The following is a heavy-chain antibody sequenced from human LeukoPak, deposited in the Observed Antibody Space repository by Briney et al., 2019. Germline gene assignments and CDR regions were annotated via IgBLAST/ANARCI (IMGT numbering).Heavy chain of an antibody. CDR1: GDSVSSNSAA. CDR2: TYYNSKWYN. V-gene: IGHV6-1*01. CDR3: ARSSSSSFDY. J-gene: IGHJ4*02. D-gene: IGHD6-6*01. Sequence: SQTLSLTCVISGDSVSSNSAAWNWIRQSPSRGLEWLGRTYYNSKWYNDYAVSVKSRATINPDTSKNQFSLQLNSVTPEDTAVYFCARSSSSSFDYWGQGTLVTVSS.